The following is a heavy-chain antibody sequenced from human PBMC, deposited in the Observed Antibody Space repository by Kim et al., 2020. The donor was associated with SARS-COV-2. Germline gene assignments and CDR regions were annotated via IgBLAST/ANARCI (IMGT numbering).Heavy chain of an antibody. V-gene: IGHV4-30-2*05. D-gene: IGHD1-1*01. Sequence: GSTNYHPSLKSRVTISADTSNNQFSLKLSSVTAADTAVYYCARDHDGRFDYWGQGTLVTVSS. J-gene: IGHJ4*02. CDR3: ARDHDGRFDY. CDR2: GST.